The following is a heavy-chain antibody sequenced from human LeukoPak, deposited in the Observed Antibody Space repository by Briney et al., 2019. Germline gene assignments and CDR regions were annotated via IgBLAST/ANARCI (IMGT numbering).Heavy chain of an antibody. D-gene: IGHD6-13*01. J-gene: IGHJ6*02. Sequence: GASVKVSCEASGYTFTSYDINWVRQATGQGLEWMGWMNPNSGNTGYAQKFQGRVTMTRNTSISTAYMELSSLRSEDTAVYYCAIAAAGYYYYYGMDVWGQGTTVTVSS. CDR2: MNPNSGNT. CDR3: AIAAAGYYYYYGMDV. V-gene: IGHV1-8*01. CDR1: GYTFTSYD.